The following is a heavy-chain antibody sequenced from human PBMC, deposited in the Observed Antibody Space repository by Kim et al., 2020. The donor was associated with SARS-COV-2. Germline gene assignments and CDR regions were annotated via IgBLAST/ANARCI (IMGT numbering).Heavy chain of an antibody. D-gene: IGHD4-4*01. J-gene: IGHJ4*02. V-gene: IGHV1-69*01. Sequence: AQKFQGRVTITADESTSTAYMELSSLGSEDTAVYYCAREGTSYPYSPFDYWGQGTLVTVSS. CDR3: AREGTSYPYSPFDY.